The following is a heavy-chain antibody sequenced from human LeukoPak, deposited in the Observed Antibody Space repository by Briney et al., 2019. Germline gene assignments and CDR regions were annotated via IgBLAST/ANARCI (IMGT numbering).Heavy chain of an antibody. Sequence: ASVKVSCKASGYTFTSYYMHWVRQAPGQGLEWMGIINPSGGSTSYAQKFQGRLTMTSDTSTSTVYMELSSLRSEDTGVYYCAVTDADYWGQGTLVTVSS. D-gene: IGHD2-21*02. CDR2: INPSGGST. CDR1: GYTFTSYY. J-gene: IGHJ4*02. CDR3: AVTDADY. V-gene: IGHV1-46*01.